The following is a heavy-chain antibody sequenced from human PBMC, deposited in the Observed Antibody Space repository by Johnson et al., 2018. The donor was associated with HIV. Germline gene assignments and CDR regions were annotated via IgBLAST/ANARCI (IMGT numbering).Heavy chain of an antibody. J-gene: IGHJ3*02. CDR1: GFTFSS. CDR2: IYSGGST. D-gene: IGHD6-13*01. Sequence: VQLVESGGGVVQPGGSLRLSCAASGFTFSSMHWDRQAPGKGLEWVSVIYSGGSTYYADSVKGRFTISRDNSKNTLYLQMNSLRAEDTAVYYCARDKGIAAAATDDAFDIWGQGTMVTVSS. CDR3: ARDKGIAAAATDDAFDI. V-gene: IGHV3-66*01.